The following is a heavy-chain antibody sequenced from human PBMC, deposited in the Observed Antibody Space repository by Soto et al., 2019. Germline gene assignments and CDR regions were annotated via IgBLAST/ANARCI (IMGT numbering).Heavy chain of an antibody. CDR3: AREGVTNHSDYYFDL. CDR1: AFAFYYYN. J-gene: IGHJ4*01. CDR2: ISGSGIDI. Sequence: EGSLRLSCAASAFAFYYYNMNWVRQAPGRGLEWVSSISGSGIDIHFTDSVKGRFTISRDNAKTSLYLQMDSLRPEDTAIYYCAREGVTNHSDYYFDLWGHGALVTASS. D-gene: IGHD2-21*01. V-gene: IGHV3-21*01.